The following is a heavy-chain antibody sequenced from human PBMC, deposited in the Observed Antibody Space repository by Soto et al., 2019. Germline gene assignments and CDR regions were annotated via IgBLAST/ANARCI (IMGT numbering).Heavy chain of an antibody. D-gene: IGHD1-26*01. CDR1: GFTFSSYG. J-gene: IGHJ4*02. V-gene: IGHV3-33*01. CDR3: AREGLVGAEPDC. Sequence: QVQLVESGGGVVQPGRSLRLSCAASGFTFSSYGMHWVRQAPGKGLEWVAVIWYDGSNKYYADSVKGRFTISRDNSKNTLYLQMNSLRAEDTAVYYCAREGLVGAEPDCWGQGTLVNVSS. CDR2: IWYDGSNK.